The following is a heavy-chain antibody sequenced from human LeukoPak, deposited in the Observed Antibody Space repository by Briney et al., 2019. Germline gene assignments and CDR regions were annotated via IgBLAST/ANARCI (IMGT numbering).Heavy chain of an antibody. J-gene: IGHJ4*02. CDR2: FDPEAGET. Sequence: GASVKVSCKVSGYTLTELSMHWVRQAPGKGLEGVGGFDPEAGETIYAQKFQGRVTMTEDTSTDTAYMELSSLRSEDTAVYYCATGAVGATGYYFDYWGQGTLVTVSS. D-gene: IGHD1-26*01. V-gene: IGHV1-24*01. CDR3: ATGAVGATGYYFDY. CDR1: GYTLTELS.